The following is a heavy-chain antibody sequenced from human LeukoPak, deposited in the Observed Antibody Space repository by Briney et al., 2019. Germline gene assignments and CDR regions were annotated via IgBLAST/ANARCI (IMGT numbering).Heavy chain of an antibody. V-gene: IGHV3-66*01. J-gene: IGHJ4*02. CDR1: GFTVSSNY. CDR3: ARVRVAVAGLDH. CDR2: IYSGGSA. Sequence: GGSLRLPCAASGFTVSSNYMSWVRQAPGKGLEWVSVIYSGGSAYYPDSVKGRFTISRDNSKNTLYLQMNSLRAEDTAVYYCARVRVAVAGLDHWGQGTLVTVSS. D-gene: IGHD6-19*01.